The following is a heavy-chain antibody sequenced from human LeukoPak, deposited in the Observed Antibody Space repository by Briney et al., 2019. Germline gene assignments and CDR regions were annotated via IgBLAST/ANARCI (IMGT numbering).Heavy chain of an antibody. Sequence: SETLSLTCAVSGASISDYYWSWIRQPPGKGLEWIGYIYESGSSDYNPSLKSRVTMSEDTSRNQFSLELTSVTAADTAVYYCARHVAHTATGPYYFDHWGQGTLVSVSS. CDR3: ARHVAHTATGPYYFDH. J-gene: IGHJ4*02. V-gene: IGHV4-59*08. D-gene: IGHD6-13*01. CDR1: GASISDYY. CDR2: IYESGSS.